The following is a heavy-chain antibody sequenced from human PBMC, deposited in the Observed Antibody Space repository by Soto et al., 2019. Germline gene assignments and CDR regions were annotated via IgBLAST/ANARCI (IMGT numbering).Heavy chain of an antibody. CDR1: GVSISSSSYY. V-gene: IGHV4-39*01. CDR2: IYYSGST. CDR3: ARLEYYYGSGSYGHCYFDY. Sequence: SETLSLTCTVSGVSISSSSYYWGWIRQPPGKGLEWIGSIYYSGSTYYNPSLKSRVTISVDTSKNQFSLKLSSVTAADTAVYYCARLEYYYGSGSYGHCYFDYWGQGTLVTVSS. D-gene: IGHD3-10*01. J-gene: IGHJ4*02.